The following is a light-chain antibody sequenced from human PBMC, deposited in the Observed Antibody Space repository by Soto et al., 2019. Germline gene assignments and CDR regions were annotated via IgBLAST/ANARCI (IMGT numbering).Light chain of an antibody. CDR2: DVF. CDR1: SSDVGGYNY. CDR3: TSWTSTSTYV. V-gene: IGLV2-14*03. J-gene: IGLJ1*01. Sequence: QSALTQDASVSGSPGQSITISCTGTSSDVGGYNYASWYQHHPGKAPKLMIYDVFTRPSGVSNRFSGSKSGNTASLTISALQAEDEADYYCTSWTSTSTYVFGSGTKVTVL.